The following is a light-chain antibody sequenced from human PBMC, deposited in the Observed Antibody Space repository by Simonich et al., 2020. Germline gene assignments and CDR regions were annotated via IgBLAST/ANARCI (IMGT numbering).Light chain of an antibody. Sequence: QSALTQPASVSGSPGQSITISCTGTSSYVESYNLVSWYQQHPGKAPKLIIYEGSKLPSGVSNRFSGSKSGNTASLTISGLQAEDEADYYCCSYAGSSTLVFGGGTKLTVL. J-gene: IGLJ2*01. CDR2: EGS. V-gene: IGLV2-23*01. CDR3: CSYAGSSTLV. CDR1: SSYVESYNL.